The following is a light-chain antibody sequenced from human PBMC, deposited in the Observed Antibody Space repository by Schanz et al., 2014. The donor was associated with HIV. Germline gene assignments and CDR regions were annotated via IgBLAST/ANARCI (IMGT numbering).Light chain of an antibody. Sequence: QSVLTQPPSASGTPGQRVTISCSGGSSNIGSNAVSWYQQLPGTAPKLLIFDNYQRPSEIPDRFSGSKSGASATLAITGLQTGDEAHYYCAVWDNALSSVMFGGGTKLTVL. V-gene: IGLV1-44*01. J-gene: IGLJ3*02. CDR3: AVWDNALSSVM. CDR1: SSNIGSNA. CDR2: DNY.